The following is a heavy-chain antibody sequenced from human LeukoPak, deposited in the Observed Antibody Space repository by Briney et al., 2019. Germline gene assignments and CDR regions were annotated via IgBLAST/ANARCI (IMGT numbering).Heavy chain of an antibody. CDR2: INPNSGGI. V-gene: IGHV1-2*02. D-gene: IGHD6-13*01. Sequence: ASVKVSCKASGYTFTGYYMHWVRQAPGQGLEWMGWINPNSGGINYAQKFQGRVTMTRDTSISTAYMELSRLRSDDTAVYYCARTRDDLYSSSWYHEYFQHWGQGTLVTVSS. CDR3: ARTRDDLYSSSWYHEYFQH. J-gene: IGHJ1*01. CDR1: GYTFTGYY.